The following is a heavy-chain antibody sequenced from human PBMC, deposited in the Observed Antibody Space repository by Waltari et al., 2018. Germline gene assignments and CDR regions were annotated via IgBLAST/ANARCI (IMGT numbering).Heavy chain of an antibody. CDR3: ARVQSRITIFGVVKKDAFDI. Sequence: QVQLVQSGAEVKKPGASVKVSCKASGYTFTSYDINWVRQAPGQGLGWMGWMNPNSGNTGYTQKFQGRVTITRNTSISTAYMELSSLRSEDTAVYYCARVQSRITIFGVVKKDAFDIWGQGTMVTVSS. CDR2: MNPNSGNT. CDR1: GYTFTSYD. J-gene: IGHJ3*02. V-gene: IGHV1-8*03. D-gene: IGHD3-3*01.